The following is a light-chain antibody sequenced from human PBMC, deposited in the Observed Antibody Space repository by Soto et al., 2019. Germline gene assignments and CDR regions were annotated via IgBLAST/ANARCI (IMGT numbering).Light chain of an antibody. CDR3: QHYYNRPFT. V-gene: IGKV1-33*01. CDR2: DAS. Sequence: DIQMTQSPSSLSASVGDRVTITCQASPDISNYLNWYQQKPGQAPTLLIYDASNLKTGVPSRFSGSGSGTDFTFTISSLQPEDIATDYCQHYYNRPFTFGHGTLLEIK. J-gene: IGKJ5*01. CDR1: PDISNY.